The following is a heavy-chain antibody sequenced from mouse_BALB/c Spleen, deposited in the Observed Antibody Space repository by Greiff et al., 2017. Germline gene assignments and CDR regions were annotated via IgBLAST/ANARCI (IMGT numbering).Heavy chain of an antibody. V-gene: IGHV5-9-4*01. J-gene: IGHJ4*01. CDR1: GFTFSSYA. CDR2: ISSGGSYT. CDR3: ARDNYRTGYAMDY. D-gene: IGHD2-14*01. Sequence: EVKLVESGGGLVKPGGSLKLSCAASGFTFSSYAMTWVRQSPEKRLEWVAEISSGGSYTYYPDTVTGRFTISRDNAKNTLYLEMSSLRSEDTAMYYCARDNYRTGYAMDYWGQGTSVTVSS.